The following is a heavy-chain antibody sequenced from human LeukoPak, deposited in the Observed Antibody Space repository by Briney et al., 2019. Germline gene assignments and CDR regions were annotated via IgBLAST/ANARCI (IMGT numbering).Heavy chain of an antibody. Sequence: GGSLRLSCAASGFTFSSYAMNWVRQAPGKGLEWVSYISSSGRTFYYADSVKGRFTISRDNGKNSLYLQMNSLRVEDTAVYYCARDSRGSSWFSDYWGQGDLVTVSS. CDR2: ISSSGRTF. J-gene: IGHJ4*02. V-gene: IGHV3-48*01. CDR1: GFTFSSYA. CDR3: ARDSRGSSWFSDY. D-gene: IGHD6-13*01.